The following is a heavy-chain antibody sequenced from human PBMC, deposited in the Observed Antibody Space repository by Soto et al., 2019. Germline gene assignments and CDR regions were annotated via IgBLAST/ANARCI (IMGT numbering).Heavy chain of an antibody. Sequence: PGGSLRLSCAASGFTFSSYGMHWVRQAPGKGLEWVAVISYDGSNKYYADSVKGRFTISRDNSKNTLYLQMNSLRAEDTAVYYCAKDKGSSSGYGMDVWGQGTTVTVSS. CDR3: AKDKGSSSGYGMDV. D-gene: IGHD6-13*01. CDR2: ISYDGSNK. V-gene: IGHV3-30*18. CDR1: GFTFSSYG. J-gene: IGHJ6*02.